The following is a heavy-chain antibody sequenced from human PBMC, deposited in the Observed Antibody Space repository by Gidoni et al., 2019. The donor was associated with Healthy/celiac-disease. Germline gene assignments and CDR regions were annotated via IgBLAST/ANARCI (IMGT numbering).Heavy chain of an antibody. CDR2: ISGSGGST. CDR1: GFTFSSYA. CDR3: AKGRGYYSSSDAFDI. D-gene: IGHD3-22*01. Sequence: EVQLLESGGGLVQPGGSLILSCAASGFTFSSYAMSWVRQAPGKGLEWVSAISGSGGSTYHADSVKGRFTISRDNSKNTLYLQMNSLRVEDTAVYYCAKGRGYYSSSDAFDIWGQGTMVTVSS. V-gene: IGHV3-23*01. J-gene: IGHJ3*02.